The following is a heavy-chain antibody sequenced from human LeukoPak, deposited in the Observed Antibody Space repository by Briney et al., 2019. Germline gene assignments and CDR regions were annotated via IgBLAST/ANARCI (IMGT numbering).Heavy chain of an antibody. Sequence: ASVTVSCRASGYTFTSYYMHWVRQAPGQGLEWMGIINPSGGSTSYAQKFQGRVTMTRDMSTSTDYMELSSLRSEDTAVYYCARDNSVEDTAWWFDPWGQGTLVAVSS. D-gene: IGHD4-23*01. CDR1: GYTFTSYY. V-gene: IGHV1-46*01. CDR2: INPSGGST. CDR3: ARDNSVEDTAWWFDP. J-gene: IGHJ5*02.